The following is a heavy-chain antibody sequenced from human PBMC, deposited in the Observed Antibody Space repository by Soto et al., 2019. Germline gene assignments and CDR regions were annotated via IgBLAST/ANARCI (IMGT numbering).Heavy chain of an antibody. CDR1: GGTFSSYA. CDR2: IIPIFGTA. J-gene: IGHJ6*02. Sequence: QVQLVQSGAEVKKPGSSVKVSCKASGGTFSSYAISWVRQAPGQGLEWMGGIIPIFGTANYAQKFQGRVTITADESTSTAYMELSSLRSEDKAVYYCARDNRGFGVVPSYYYYGMDVWGQGTTVTVSS. CDR3: ARDNRGFGVVPSYYYYGMDV. V-gene: IGHV1-69*01. D-gene: IGHD3-3*01.